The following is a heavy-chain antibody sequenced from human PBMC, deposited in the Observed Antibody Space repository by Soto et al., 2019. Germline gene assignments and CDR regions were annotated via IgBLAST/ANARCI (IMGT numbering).Heavy chain of an antibody. D-gene: IGHD3-10*01. V-gene: IGHV4-4*02. CDR1: GGSISSSNW. CDR2: IYHSGST. J-gene: IGHJ6*02. Sequence: QVQLQESGPGLVKPSGTLSLTCAVSGGSISSSNWWSWVRQPPGKGPEWIGEIYHSGSTNYNPSLKSRVTISVDKSKNQFSLKLSSVTAADTAVYYCAREDESILLWFGEPYGMDVWGQGTTVTVSS. CDR3: AREDESILLWFGEPYGMDV.